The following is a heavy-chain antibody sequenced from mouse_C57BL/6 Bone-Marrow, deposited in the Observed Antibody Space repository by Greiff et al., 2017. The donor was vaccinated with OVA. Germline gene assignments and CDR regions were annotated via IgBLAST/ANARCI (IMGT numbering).Heavy chain of an antibody. V-gene: IGHV1-69*01. CDR2: IDPSDSYT. CDR3: ARRSYYYGSSFFDD. J-gene: IGHJ2*01. Sequence: VQLQQPGAELVMPGASVKLSCKASGYTFTSYWMHWVKQRPGQGLEWIGEIDPSDSYTNYNQKFKGKSTLTVDKSSSTAYMQLSSLTSEDSAVYYCARRSYYYGSSFFDDWGQGTTLTVSS. D-gene: IGHD1-1*01. CDR1: GYTFTSYW.